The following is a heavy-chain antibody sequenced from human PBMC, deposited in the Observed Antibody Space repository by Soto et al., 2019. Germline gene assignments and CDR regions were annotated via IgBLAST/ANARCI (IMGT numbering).Heavy chain of an antibody. CDR2: IYYSGST. CDR1: GGSISSGGYY. CDR3: ARGWFGELLHNWFDP. Sequence: SETLSLTCTVSGGSISSGGYYWSCIRQHPGKGLEWIGYIYYSGSTYYNPSLKSRVTISVDTSKNQFSLKLSSVTAADTAVYYCARGWFGELLHNWFDPWGQGTLVTVSS. D-gene: IGHD3-10*01. V-gene: IGHV4-31*03. J-gene: IGHJ5*02.